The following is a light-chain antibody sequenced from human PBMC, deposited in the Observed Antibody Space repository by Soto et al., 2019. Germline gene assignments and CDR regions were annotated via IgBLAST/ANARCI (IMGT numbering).Light chain of an antibody. Sequence: DIQMTQSPSSLSESVGDRVTITCRASQYVDTYLNWYQQKPGKAPKLLIYGASSLQSGVPSRFSGIGSGTDFTLTISILQPEDSATYYCQQSYRTPRSFGQGTKVDIK. CDR2: GAS. CDR1: QYVDTY. J-gene: IGKJ1*01. CDR3: QQSYRTPRS. V-gene: IGKV1-39*01.